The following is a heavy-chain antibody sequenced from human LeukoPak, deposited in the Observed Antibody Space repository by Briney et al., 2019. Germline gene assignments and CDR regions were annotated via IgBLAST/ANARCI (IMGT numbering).Heavy chain of an antibody. CDR2: IYYSGST. D-gene: IGHD5-12*01. V-gene: IGHV4-59*01. J-gene: IGHJ4*02. Sequence: TSETLSLTCTVSGGSISDYYWSWIRQPPGKGLEWIGYIYYSGSTNYNPSLKSRVTISVDTSKNQFSLKLSSVTPADTAVYFCARGGYSGYDPLDFWGQGTLVTVSS. CDR1: GGSISDYY. CDR3: ARGGYSGYDPLDF.